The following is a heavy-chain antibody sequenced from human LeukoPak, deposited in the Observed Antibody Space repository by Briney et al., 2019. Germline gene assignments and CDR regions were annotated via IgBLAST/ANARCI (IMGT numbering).Heavy chain of an antibody. CDR2: IGTFNAKT. Sequence: ASVSVSYTSSVYTLTNFGLNWVRQAPGQGREGRGWIGTFNAKTNYAQNFQGRVTMSTDTSTSTAYMELQSLSSDDSAVYYCGRAMGGYYYIDVWGKGTTITVSS. V-gene: IGHV1-18*01. J-gene: IGHJ6*03. CDR1: VYTLTNFG. D-gene: IGHD3-16*01. CDR3: GRAMGGYYYIDV.